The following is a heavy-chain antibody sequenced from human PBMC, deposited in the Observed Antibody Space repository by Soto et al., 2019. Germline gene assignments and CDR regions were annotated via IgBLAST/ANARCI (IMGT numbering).Heavy chain of an antibody. CDR3: ARISYEGPDAFDI. D-gene: IGHD3-22*01. J-gene: IGHJ3*02. V-gene: IGHV1-69*13. CDR2: IIPIFGTA. Sequence: SVKVSCKASGGTFSSYAISWVRQAPGQGLEWMGGIIPIFGTANYAQKFQGRVTITADESTSTAYMELSSLRSEDTAVYYCARISYEGPDAFDIWGQGTMVTVSS. CDR1: GGTFSSYA.